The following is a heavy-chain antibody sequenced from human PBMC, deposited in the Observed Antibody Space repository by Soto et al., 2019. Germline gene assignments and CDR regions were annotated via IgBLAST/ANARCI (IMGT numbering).Heavy chain of an antibody. D-gene: IGHD4-17*01. Sequence: SETLSLTCAVYGGSFSGYHWSWIRQPPGKGLERIGEINHSGSTNYNPSLKSRATISVDTSKNQFSLKLSSVTAADTAVYYCARDAVTRYNWFDPWGQGTLVTVSS. V-gene: IGHV4-34*01. CDR1: GGSFSGYH. CDR2: INHSGST. J-gene: IGHJ5*02. CDR3: ARDAVTRYNWFDP.